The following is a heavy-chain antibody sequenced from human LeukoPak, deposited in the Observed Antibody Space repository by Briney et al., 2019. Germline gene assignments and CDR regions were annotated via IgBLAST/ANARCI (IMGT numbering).Heavy chain of an antibody. Sequence: GGSLRLSCAASGFTFSTYGMSWVRQAPGKGPEWVSSIRSDGGNTYYADSVKGRFTISRDTSKNTVSLQMNSLRAEDTAVYYCAGDKTTGGWYEIDYWGQGTLVTVSS. J-gene: IGHJ4*02. CDR1: GFTFSTYG. CDR2: IRSDGGNT. D-gene: IGHD6-19*01. CDR3: AGDKTTGGWYEIDY. V-gene: IGHV3-23*01.